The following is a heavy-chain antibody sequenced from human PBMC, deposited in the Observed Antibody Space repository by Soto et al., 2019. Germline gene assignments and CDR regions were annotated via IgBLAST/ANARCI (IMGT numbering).Heavy chain of an antibody. CDR2: INHSGST. D-gene: IGHD3-3*01. Sequence: SETLSLTCAVYGGSFSGYYWSWIRQPPGKGLEWIGEINHSGSTNYNPSLKSRVTISVDTSKNQFSLKLSSVTAADTAVYYCASLDYDFWSGYYTLWGQGTLVTAPQ. CDR1: GGSFSGYY. V-gene: IGHV4-34*01. J-gene: IGHJ4*02. CDR3: ASLDYDFWSGYYTL.